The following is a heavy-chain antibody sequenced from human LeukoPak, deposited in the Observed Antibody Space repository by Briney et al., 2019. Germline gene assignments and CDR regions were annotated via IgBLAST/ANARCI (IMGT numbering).Heavy chain of an antibody. CDR1: GGTFSSYA. CDR3: ARDNGALAYCGGDCYHPYYYGMDV. Sequence: SVKVSCKASGGTFSSYAISWVRQAPGQGLEWMGRIIPILGIANYAQKFQGRVTITADKSTSTAYMELSSLRSEDTAVYYCARDNGALAYCGGDCYHPYYYGMDVWGQGTTVTVSS. J-gene: IGHJ6*02. D-gene: IGHD2-21*02. CDR2: IIPILGIA. V-gene: IGHV1-69*04.